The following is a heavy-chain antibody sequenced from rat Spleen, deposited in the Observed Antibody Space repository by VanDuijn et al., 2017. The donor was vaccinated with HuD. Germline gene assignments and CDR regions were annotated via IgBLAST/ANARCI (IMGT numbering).Heavy chain of an antibody. Sequence: EVQLVESGGGLVQPGRSLKLSCAASGFTFSDYNMAWVRQAPKKGLEWVATISYDGSSTYYRDSVKGRFTISRDNAKSTLYLQMDSLRSEDTATYYCARLTTVYYYVMDAWGQGTLVTVSS. V-gene: IGHV5-7*01. CDR1: GFTFSDYN. J-gene: IGHJ3*01. CDR2: ISYDGSST. D-gene: IGHD1-6*01. CDR3: ARLTTVYYYVMDA.